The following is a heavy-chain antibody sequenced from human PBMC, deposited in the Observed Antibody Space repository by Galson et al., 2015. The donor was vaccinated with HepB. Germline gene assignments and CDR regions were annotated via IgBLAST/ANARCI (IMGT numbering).Heavy chain of an antibody. CDR1: GYTFTSYY. Sequence: SVKVSCKASGYTFTSYYMHWVRQAPGQGLEWMGIIDPRGGSTSYAQKFQGRITVTRDTSTSTVYMELTSLRSEDSAVYYCARSIVVVPAAISGIHYWGQGTLLTVSS. V-gene: IGHV1-46*01. J-gene: IGHJ4*02. CDR2: IDPRGGST. D-gene: IGHD2-2*02. CDR3: ARSIVVVPAAISGIHY.